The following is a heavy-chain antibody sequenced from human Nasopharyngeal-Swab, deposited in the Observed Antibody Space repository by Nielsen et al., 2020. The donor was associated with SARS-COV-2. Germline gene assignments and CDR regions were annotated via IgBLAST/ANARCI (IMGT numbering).Heavy chain of an antibody. Sequence: SETLSLTCAVYGESFSAYYWSWIRQPPGKGLEWIGEINHSGSTNYNPSLKSRVSISIDTSKNQFFLKLNSVTAADTAVYYCARAPDGYNWKTDAFDIWGQGTMVTVSS. CDR2: INHSGST. D-gene: IGHD5-24*01. CDR1: GESFSAYY. J-gene: IGHJ3*02. CDR3: ARAPDGYNWKTDAFDI. V-gene: IGHV4-34*01.